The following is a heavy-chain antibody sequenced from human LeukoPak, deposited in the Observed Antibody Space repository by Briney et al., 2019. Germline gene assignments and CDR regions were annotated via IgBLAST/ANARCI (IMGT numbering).Heavy chain of an antibody. CDR1: GYTLTELS. V-gene: IGHV1-24*01. D-gene: IGHD5-12*01. CDR3: ARDSGYDYGTDY. Sequence: ASVKVSCKVSGYTLTELSMHWVRQAPGKGLEWMGGFDPEDGETIYAQNFQGRVTMTEDTSTDTAYMELSSLRSEDTAVYYCARDSGYDYGTDYWGQGTLVTVSS. J-gene: IGHJ4*02. CDR2: FDPEDGET.